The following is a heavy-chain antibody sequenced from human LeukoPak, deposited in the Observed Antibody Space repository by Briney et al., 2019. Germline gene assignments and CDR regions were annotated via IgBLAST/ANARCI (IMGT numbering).Heavy chain of an antibody. Sequence: GRSLRLSCAGTGFKFSDKAMHWVRQAPGKGLEWGSVIYSGGSTYYADSVKGRFTISRDNSKNTLYLQMNSLRAEDTAVYYCARGTYYYDSSRAFDIWGQGTMVTVSS. V-gene: IGHV3-53*01. CDR3: ARGTYYYDSSRAFDI. D-gene: IGHD3-22*01. CDR2: IYSGGST. J-gene: IGHJ3*02. CDR1: GFKFSDKA.